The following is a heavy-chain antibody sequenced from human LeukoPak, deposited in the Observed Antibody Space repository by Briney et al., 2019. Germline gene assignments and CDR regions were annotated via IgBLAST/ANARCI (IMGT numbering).Heavy chain of an antibody. CDR1: GGSSSGYY. CDR2: INHSGST. CDR3: ARGNDSSGYYFDY. J-gene: IGHJ4*02. Sequence: PETLSLTCAVYGGSSSGYYWSWIRQPPGKGLEWIGEINHSGSTNYNPSLKSRVTISVDTSKNQFSLKLSSVTAADTAVYYCARGNDSSGYYFDYWGQGTLVTVSS. V-gene: IGHV4-34*01. D-gene: IGHD3-22*01.